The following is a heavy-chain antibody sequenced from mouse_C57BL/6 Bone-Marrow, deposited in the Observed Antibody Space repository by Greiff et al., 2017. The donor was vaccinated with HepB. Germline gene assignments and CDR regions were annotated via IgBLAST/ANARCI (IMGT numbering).Heavy chain of an antibody. CDR3: ARTFFCAPYFDY. CDR1: GFTFSSYG. J-gene: IGHJ2*01. CDR2: ISSGGSYT. Sequence: EVQGVESGGDLVKPGGSLKLSCAASGFTFSSYGMSWVRQTPDKRLEWVATISSGGSYTYYPDSVKGRFTISRGNAKNTLYLQMSSLKSEDTAMYYCARTFFCAPYFDYWGQGTTLTVSS. V-gene: IGHV5-6*01.